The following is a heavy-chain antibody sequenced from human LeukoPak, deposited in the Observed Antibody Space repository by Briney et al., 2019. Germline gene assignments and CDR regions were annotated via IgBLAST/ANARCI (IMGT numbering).Heavy chain of an antibody. V-gene: IGHV4-34*01. J-gene: IGHJ4*02. Sequence: SETLSLTCAVYGGSFSGYYWSWIRQPPGKGLEWIGEINHSGSTNYNPSLKSRVTISVDTSKNQFSLKLSSVTAADTAVYYCARAGYSSSWYHGNFDYWGQGTLVTVSS. CDR1: GGSFSGYY. CDR3: ARAGYSSSWYHGNFDY. D-gene: IGHD6-13*01. CDR2: INHSGST.